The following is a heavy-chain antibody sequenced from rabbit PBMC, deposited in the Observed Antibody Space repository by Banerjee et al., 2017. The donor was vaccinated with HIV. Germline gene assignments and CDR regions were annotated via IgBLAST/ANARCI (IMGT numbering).Heavy chain of an antibody. V-gene: IGHV1S40*01. CDR3: ARRLYGEAYSGL. J-gene: IGHJ3*01. D-gene: IGHD6-1*01. CDR1: GFSFSSSYW. CDR2: INTGSSGTF. Sequence: QSLEESGGDLVKPGASLTLTCTASGFSFSSSYWICWVRQAPGKGLEWIGCINTGSSGTFYYASWAKGRFTSSETSSTAVTLQMNSLTAADTATYFCARRLYGEAYSGLWGQGTLVTVS.